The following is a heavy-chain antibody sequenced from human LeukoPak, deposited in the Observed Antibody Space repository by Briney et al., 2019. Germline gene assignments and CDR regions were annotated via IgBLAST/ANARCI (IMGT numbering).Heavy chain of an antibody. CDR3: AKGGGLYDILTSYYYYGMDV. Sequence: PGGSLRLSCAASGFTFSSYAMTWVRQAPGKGLEWVSGISGSGGDTYNADSVKGRFTISRDNFKNTLYLQMNSLRAEDTAVYYCAKGGGLYDILTSYYYYGMDVWGQGTTVTVSS. D-gene: IGHD3-9*01. CDR1: GFTFSSYA. V-gene: IGHV3-23*01. CDR2: ISGSGGDT. J-gene: IGHJ6*02.